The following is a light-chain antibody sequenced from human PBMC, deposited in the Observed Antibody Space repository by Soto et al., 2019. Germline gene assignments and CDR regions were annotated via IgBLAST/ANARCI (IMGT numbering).Light chain of an antibody. CDR3: PAVSTLLEIT. CDR1: QSVSSY. Sequence: EIVVTQYTNTLSLSPGERATLSCMASQSVSSYLAWYQQKPGQAPRLLIYDASKRATGIPARFSGSGSGTDFTLTISSLEPEDFAVHYCPAVSTLLEITFSHLTLLAIK. CDR2: DAS. J-gene: IGKJ5*01. V-gene: IGKV3-11*01.